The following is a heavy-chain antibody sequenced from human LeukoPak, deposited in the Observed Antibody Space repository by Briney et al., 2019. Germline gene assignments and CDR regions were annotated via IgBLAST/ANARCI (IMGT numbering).Heavy chain of an antibody. Sequence: GGSLRLSCAASGFTFSRFLMHWVRQAPGKGVVWVSLISNDGRTTRYVDSVKGRFTISRDNAKNTLYLEINSLRAEDTAVYYCARDLAGSIDYWGQGTLVTVSS. CDR2: ISNDGRTT. CDR3: ARDLAGSIDY. CDR1: GFTFSRFL. V-gene: IGHV3-74*01. D-gene: IGHD6-19*01. J-gene: IGHJ4*02.